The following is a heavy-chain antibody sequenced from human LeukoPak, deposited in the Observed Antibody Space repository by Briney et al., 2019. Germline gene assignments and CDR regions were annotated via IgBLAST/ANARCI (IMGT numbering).Heavy chain of an antibody. CDR1: GFTFSSYA. V-gene: IGHV3-23*01. CDR3: AKCRSGGFSVTGEYYFDY. Sequence: QPGGSLRLSCAASGFTFSSYAMSWVRQAPRKGLEWVSAISGSGGSTYYADSVKGRFTISRDNSKNTLYLQMNSLRAEDTAVYYCAKCRSGGFSVTGEYYFDYWGQGTLVTVSS. CDR2: ISGSGGST. D-gene: IGHD3-16*01. J-gene: IGHJ4*02.